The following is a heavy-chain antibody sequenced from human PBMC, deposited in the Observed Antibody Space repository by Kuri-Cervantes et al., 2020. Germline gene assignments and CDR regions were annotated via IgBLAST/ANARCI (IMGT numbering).Heavy chain of an antibody. D-gene: IGHD6-13*01. CDR3: ARSSRRIAAAGTRNWFDP. CDR1: GYTFTGYY. CDR2: INPKSGGT. V-gene: IGHV1-2*02. J-gene: IGHJ5*02. Sequence: ASVKVSCKTSGYTFTGYYMHWVRQAPGQGLEWMGWINPKSGGTTYAHKFQGRVTMTRDTSISTVYMELSRLRSDDTAVYYCARSSRRIAAAGTRNWFDPWGQGTLVTVSS.